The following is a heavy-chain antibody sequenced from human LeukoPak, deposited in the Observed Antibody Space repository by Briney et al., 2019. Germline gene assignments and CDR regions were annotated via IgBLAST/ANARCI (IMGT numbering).Heavy chain of an antibody. Sequence: SETLSLTCTVSGGSISSYYWSWIRQPPGKGLEWIGYIYYSGSTNYNPSLKSRVTISVDTSKNQFSLKLSSVTAADMAVYYCARGFGYSSSWYGYWGQGTLVTVSS. J-gene: IGHJ4*02. CDR1: GGSISSYY. D-gene: IGHD6-13*01. V-gene: IGHV4-59*01. CDR2: IYYSGST. CDR3: ARGFGYSSSWYGY.